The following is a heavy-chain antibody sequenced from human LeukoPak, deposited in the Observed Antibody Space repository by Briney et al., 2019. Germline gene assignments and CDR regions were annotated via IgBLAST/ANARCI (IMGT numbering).Heavy chain of an antibody. J-gene: IGHJ3*02. V-gene: IGHV5-51*01. CDR1: GYSFTSYW. CDR2: IYPGDSAT. D-gene: IGHD6-13*01. Sequence: GESLKISCQGSGYSFTSYWIGWVRQMPGKGLEWMGIIYPGDSATRYSPSFQGQVTVSADKSISTAYLQWSSLKASDTAIYYCARWYGGDAFDIWGQGTMVTVSS. CDR3: ARWYGGDAFDI.